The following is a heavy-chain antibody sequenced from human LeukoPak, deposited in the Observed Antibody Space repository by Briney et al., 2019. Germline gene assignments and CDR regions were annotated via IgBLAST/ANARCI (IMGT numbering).Heavy chain of an antibody. Sequence: GVSLRLSCAASGFTFSSYAMHWVRQAPGKGLEWVAVISYDGSNKYYADSVKGRFTISRDNSKNTLYLQMNSLRAEDTAVYYCARTGDIVALAYWGQGTLVTVSS. J-gene: IGHJ4*02. V-gene: IGHV3-30-3*01. CDR3: ARTGDIVALAY. CDR2: ISYDGSNK. CDR1: GFTFSSYA. D-gene: IGHD2-15*01.